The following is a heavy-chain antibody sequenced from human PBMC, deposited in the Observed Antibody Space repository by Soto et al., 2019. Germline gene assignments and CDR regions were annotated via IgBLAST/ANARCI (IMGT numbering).Heavy chain of an antibody. CDR3: AKAKFDFWSGYWSPSLDF. J-gene: IGHJ4*02. Sequence: ASVKVSCKASRYTFTSYYIHWVRQAPGQGFEWMGWINPNNGYTKYTQKFQGRVTVTRDTSITTAYLELTRLQSDDTAVYYCAKAKFDFWSGYWSPSLDFWGQGTLVTVSS. CDR2: INPNNGYT. V-gene: IGHV1-2*02. D-gene: IGHD3-3*01. CDR1: RYTFTSYY.